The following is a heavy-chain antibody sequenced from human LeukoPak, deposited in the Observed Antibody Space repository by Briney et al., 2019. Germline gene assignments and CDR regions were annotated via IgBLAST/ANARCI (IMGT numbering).Heavy chain of an antibody. V-gene: IGHV3-11*04. D-gene: IGHD3-22*01. CDR2: ISSSGSTI. CDR3: ARDPNQAPYYYDSSGYYS. Sequence: PGGSLRLSCAASGFTFTNYWMSWVRQAPGKGLEWVSYISSSGSTIYYADSVKGRFTISRDNAKNSLYLQMNSLRAEDTAVYYCARDPNQAPYYYDSSGYYSWGQGTLVTVSS. J-gene: IGHJ4*02. CDR1: GFTFTNYW.